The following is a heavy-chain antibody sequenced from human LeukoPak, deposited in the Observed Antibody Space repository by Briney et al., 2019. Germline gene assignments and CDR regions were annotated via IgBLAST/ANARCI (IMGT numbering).Heavy chain of an antibody. V-gene: IGHV1-8*01. CDR3: ARGAVIPATMGYYGMDV. D-gene: IGHD2-2*01. Sequence: ASVEVSCKASGYTFTNYDIKWVRQATGQGLEWMGWMNPNSGYTGYAQKFQGRFTMTRNTSISTAYMELSSLRSEDTAVYYCARGAVIPATMGYYGMDVWGQGTTVSVSS. CDR1: GYTFTNYD. J-gene: IGHJ6*02. CDR2: MNPNSGYT.